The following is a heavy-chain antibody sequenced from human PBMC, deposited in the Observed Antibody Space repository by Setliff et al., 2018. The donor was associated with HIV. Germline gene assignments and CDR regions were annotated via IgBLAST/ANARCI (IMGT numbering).Heavy chain of an antibody. CDR1: GYSISSDYC. CDR3: ARHFYGYYGSNGLPIQY. D-gene: IGHD3-22*01. V-gene: IGHV4-38-2*01. CDR2: LYYDGNT. J-gene: IGHJ4*02. Sequence: SETLSLTCGVSGYSISSDYCWGWIRQSPGKGLEWIGTLYYDGNTYYNPSLMGRVTISIDTSKNQFSLNLSSVAAADTAVYYCARHFYGYYGSNGLPIQYWGQGTLVTVSS.